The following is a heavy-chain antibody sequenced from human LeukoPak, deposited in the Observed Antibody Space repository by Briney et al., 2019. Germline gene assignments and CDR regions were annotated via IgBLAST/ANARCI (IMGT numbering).Heavy chain of an antibody. D-gene: IGHD6-6*01. CDR2: ISWNSGNV. J-gene: IGHJ4*02. V-gene: IGHV3-9*01. CDR3: AKTGTYSSSSGYIDS. CDR1: GFTFKNYA. Sequence: GRSLRLSCTASGFTFKNYAMHWVRQAPGKGLEWVSSISWNSGNVDYADSVKGRFALSRDNAKNSLFLQINSLRAEDTALYYCAKTGTYSSSSGYIDSWGQGTLVTVSS.